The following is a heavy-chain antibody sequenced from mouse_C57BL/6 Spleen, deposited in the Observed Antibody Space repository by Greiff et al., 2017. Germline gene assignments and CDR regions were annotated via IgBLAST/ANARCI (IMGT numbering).Heavy chain of an antibody. J-gene: IGHJ1*03. Sequence: QVQLKQSGAELVRPGASVKLSCKASGYTFTDYYINWVKQRPGQGLEWIARIYPGSGNTYYNEKFKGKATLTAEKSSSTAYMQLSSLTSEDSAVYFCAGTAVVATYFDVWGTGTTVTVSS. CDR1: GYTFTDYY. V-gene: IGHV1-76*01. CDR3: AGTAVVATYFDV. CDR2: IYPGSGNT. D-gene: IGHD1-1*01.